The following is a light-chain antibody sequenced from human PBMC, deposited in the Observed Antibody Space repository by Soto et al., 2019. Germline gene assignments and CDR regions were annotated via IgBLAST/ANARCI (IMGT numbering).Light chain of an antibody. V-gene: IGKV1-39*01. J-gene: IGKJ4*01. CDR1: QTIDRY. CDR2: LAS. Sequence: DIQMTQSPSSVSASVGDRVSITCRASQTIDRYLNWYQQKPGKAPKLLIYLASNLQSGVPSRFSGSASGTDFTLTISSLQPEDSATYYCQQSYNTPTFGGGPKVEIK. CDR3: QQSYNTPT.